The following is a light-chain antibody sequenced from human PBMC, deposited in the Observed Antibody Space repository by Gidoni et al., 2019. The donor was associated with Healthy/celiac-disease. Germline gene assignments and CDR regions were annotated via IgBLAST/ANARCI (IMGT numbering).Light chain of an antibody. CDR2: ENN. J-gene: IGLJ3*02. CDR3: GTWDSSLSARV. Sequence: TISCSGSSSNIGNNYVSWYQQLPGTAPKLLIYENNKRPSGIPDRFSGSKSGTSATLGITGLQTGDEADYYCGTWDSSLSARVFGGGTKLTVL. CDR1: SSNIGNNY. V-gene: IGLV1-51*02.